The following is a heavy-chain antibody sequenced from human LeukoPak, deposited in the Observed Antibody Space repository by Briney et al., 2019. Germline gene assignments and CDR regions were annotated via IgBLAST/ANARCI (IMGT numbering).Heavy chain of an antibody. D-gene: IGHD6-19*01. CDR1: GFTFDDYA. V-gene: IGHV3-53*01. Sequence: PGRSLRLSCAASGFTFDDYAMHWVRQAPGKGLEWVSVIYSGGSTYYADSVKGRFTISRDNSKNTLYLQMNSLRAEDTAVYYCARVDREAVAGESYYYYYYYMDVWGKGTTVTVSS. CDR3: ARVDREAVAGESYYYYYYYMDV. CDR2: IYSGGST. J-gene: IGHJ6*03.